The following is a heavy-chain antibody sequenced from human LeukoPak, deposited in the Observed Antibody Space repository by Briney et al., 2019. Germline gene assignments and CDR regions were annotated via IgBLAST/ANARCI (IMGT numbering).Heavy chain of an antibody. V-gene: IGHV3-30-3*01. J-gene: IGHJ4*02. CDR1: GFSFSSYA. D-gene: IGHD2-21*02. CDR2: ISYDGTNK. Sequence: SGRSLRLSCAASGFSFSSYAMHWVRQAPGRGLEWVAGISYDGTNKYYADSVKGRFTISRDNSKNTLYLQMNSLRTDDTAVYYCARESPACGEDCYFDYWGQGTLVTVSS. CDR3: ARESPACGEDCYFDY.